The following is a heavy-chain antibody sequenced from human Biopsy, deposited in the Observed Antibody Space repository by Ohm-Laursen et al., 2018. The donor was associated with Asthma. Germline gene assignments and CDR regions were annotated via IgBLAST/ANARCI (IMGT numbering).Heavy chain of an antibody. CDR1: GFTFSSYG. D-gene: IGHD3-10*01. CDR3: ARGLDYSGRSGFDY. V-gene: IGHV3-33*05. Sequence: SLRLSCSASGFTFSSYGMDWVRQAPGRGLEWVALMSYDGSIKDYADSVKGRFTISRDNSMNTLYLHMNSLRVEDTAVYYCARGLDYSGRSGFDYWGQGTLVIVSS. CDR2: MSYDGSIK. J-gene: IGHJ4*02.